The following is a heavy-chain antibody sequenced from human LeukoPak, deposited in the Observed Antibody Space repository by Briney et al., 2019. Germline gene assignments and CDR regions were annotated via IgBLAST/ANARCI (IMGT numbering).Heavy chain of an antibody. CDR3: ARQDVPPGIAAANDY. Sequence: SETLSLTCTVSGGSISSSSYYWGWIRQPPGKGLEWLGSIYYSGSTYYNPSLKSRVTISVDTSKNQFSLKLSSVTAADTAVYYCARQDVPPGIAAANDYWGQGTLVTVSS. D-gene: IGHD6-13*01. V-gene: IGHV4-39*01. CDR1: GGSISSSSYY. J-gene: IGHJ4*02. CDR2: IYYSGST.